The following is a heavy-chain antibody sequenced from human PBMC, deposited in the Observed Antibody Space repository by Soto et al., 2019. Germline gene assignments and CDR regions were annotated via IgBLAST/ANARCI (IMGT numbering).Heavy chain of an antibody. CDR2: INPNSGGT. CDR1: GYTFTGYY. D-gene: IGHD2-21*01. CDR3: ARALGGDKAAFDI. V-gene: IGHV1-2*04. Sequence: ASVKVSCKASGYTFTGYYMHWVRQAPGQGLEWMGWINPNSGGTNYAQKFQGWVTMTRDMSISTAYMELSRLRSDDTAVYYCARALGGDKAAFDIWGQGTMVTVSS. J-gene: IGHJ3*02.